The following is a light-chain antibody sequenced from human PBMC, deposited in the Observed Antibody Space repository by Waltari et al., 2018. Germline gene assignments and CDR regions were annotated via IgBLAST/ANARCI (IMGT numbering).Light chain of an antibody. V-gene: IGKV3-11*01. CDR1: QSVSSY. J-gene: IGKJ2*01. CDR2: DAS. CDR3: QQRSNWPPMYT. Sequence: EIVLTQSPATLSLSPGERATLPCRASQSVSSYLAWYQQKPGQAPRLLIDDASNRATGIPARFSGSGSGTDFTLTISSLEPEDFAVYYCQQRSNWPPMYTFGQGTKLEIK.